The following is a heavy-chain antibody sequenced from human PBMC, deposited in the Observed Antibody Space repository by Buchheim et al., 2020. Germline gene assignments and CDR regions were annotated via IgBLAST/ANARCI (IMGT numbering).Heavy chain of an antibody. CDR3: ARAQGYSSSSSVGY. Sequence: QVQLVESGGDLVNPGGSLTLSCAASGFTFSDYYMSWLRQAPGKGLEWISYISSSGNTMYYADSVKGRFTISRDNAKNSLYLQRSSLRAEDTAVYYCARAQGYSSSSSVGYWGQGTL. J-gene: IGHJ4*02. CDR2: ISSSGNTM. V-gene: IGHV3-11*01. D-gene: IGHD6-6*01. CDR1: GFTFSDYY.